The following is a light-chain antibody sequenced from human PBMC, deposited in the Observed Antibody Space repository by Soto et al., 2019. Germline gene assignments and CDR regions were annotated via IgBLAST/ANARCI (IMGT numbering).Light chain of an antibody. V-gene: IGKV3-20*01. CDR2: GAS. CDR1: QSVSSSY. CDR3: QHYSSSPGVT. Sequence: EIVLTQSPGSLSLSPGERATLSCRASQSVSSSYLAWYQQKPGQAPRLLIYGASNRATGIPDRFSGSGSGTDFTLTISRREPEVFAVYYCQHYSSSPGVTFGPGTKVDIK. J-gene: IGKJ3*01.